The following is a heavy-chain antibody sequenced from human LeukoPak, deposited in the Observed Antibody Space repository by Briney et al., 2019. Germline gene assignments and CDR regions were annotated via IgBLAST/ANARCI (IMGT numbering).Heavy chain of an antibody. J-gene: IGHJ6*03. D-gene: IGHD4-17*01. CDR3: ARGMTVTTVGYYYYYMDV. V-gene: IGHV1-8*03. CDR2: MNPNSGNT. Sequence: GASVKVSCKASGYTFTTYDINWVRQATGQGLEWMGWMNPNSGNTGYAQKFQGRVTITRNTSISTAYMELSSLRSEDTAVYYCARGMTVTTVGYYYYYMDVWGKGTTVTVSS. CDR1: GYTFTTYD.